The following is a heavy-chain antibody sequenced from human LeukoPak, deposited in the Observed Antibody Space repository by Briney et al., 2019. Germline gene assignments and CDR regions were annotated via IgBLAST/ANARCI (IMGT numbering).Heavy chain of an antibody. CDR3: AKQIIVATSIDY. CDR2: ISGSGGST. D-gene: IGHD5-12*01. CDR1: GFTFSSYA. Sequence: PGGSLRLSCAASGFTFSSYAMSWVRQAPGKGLERVSAISGSGGSTYYADSVKGRFTISRDNSKNTLYLQMNSLRAEDTAVYYCAKQIIVATSIDYWGQGTLVTVSS. V-gene: IGHV3-23*01. J-gene: IGHJ4*02.